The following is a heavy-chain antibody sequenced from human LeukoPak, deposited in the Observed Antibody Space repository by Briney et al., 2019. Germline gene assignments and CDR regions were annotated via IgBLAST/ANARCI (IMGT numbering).Heavy chain of an antibody. CDR1: GFTFSSYA. J-gene: IGHJ4*02. D-gene: IGHD3-22*01. Sequence: GGSLRLSCAASGFTFSSYAMSWARQAPGKGLEWVSAISGSGGSTYYADSVKGRFTISRDNSKNTLYLQMNSLRAEDAAVYYCAKDRKLITMISLSYWGQGTLVTVSS. CDR2: ISGSGGST. CDR3: AKDRKLITMISLSY. V-gene: IGHV3-23*01.